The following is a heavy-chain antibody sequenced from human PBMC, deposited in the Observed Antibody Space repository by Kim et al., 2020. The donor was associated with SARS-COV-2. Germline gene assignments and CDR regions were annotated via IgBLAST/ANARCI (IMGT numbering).Heavy chain of an antibody. CDR1: GGSFSGYY. Sequence: SETLSLTCAVYGGSFSGYYWSWIRQPPGKGLEWIGEINHSGSTNYNPSLKSRVTISVDTSKNQFSLKLSSVTAADTAVYYCARGLEEVRGVLPPPWGQGTLVTVSS. J-gene: IGHJ5*02. V-gene: IGHV4-34*01. D-gene: IGHD3-10*01. CDR2: INHSGST. CDR3: ARGLEEVRGVLPPP.